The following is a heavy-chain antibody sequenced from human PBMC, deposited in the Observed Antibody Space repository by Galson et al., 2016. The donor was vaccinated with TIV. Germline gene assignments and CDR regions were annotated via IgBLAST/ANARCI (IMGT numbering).Heavy chain of an antibody. CDR2: IYWDDEK. CDR1: GFSLSSNGVG. Sequence: TQTVTLTCTFSGFSLSSNGVGVGWIRQPPGKALEWLALIYWDDEKRYNPPLESRLSIIKDTSKNKVVLTLTNVDPVDTATYYCAHRRPLTYYFDFWGQGALVTVSS. V-gene: IGHV2-5*02. J-gene: IGHJ4*02. CDR3: AHRRPLTYYFDF. D-gene: IGHD2-21*01.